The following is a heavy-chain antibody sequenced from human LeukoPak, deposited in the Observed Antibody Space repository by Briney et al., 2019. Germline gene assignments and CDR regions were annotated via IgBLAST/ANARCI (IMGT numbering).Heavy chain of an antibody. V-gene: IGHV4-39*07. CDR2: IYYSGST. Sequence: PSETLCLTCAVYGGSFSSYYWGWIRQPPGKGLEWIGSIYYSGSTYYNPSLKSRVTISVDTSKNQFSLKLSSVTAADTAVYYCARRARWEIMVVTGYDYWGQGTLVTVSS. CDR3: ARRARWEIMVVTGYDY. D-gene: IGHD2-21*02. CDR1: GGSFSSYY. J-gene: IGHJ4*02.